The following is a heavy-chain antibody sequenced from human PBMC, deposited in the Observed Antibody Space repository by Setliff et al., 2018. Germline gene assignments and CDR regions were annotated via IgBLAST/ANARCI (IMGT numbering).Heavy chain of an antibody. D-gene: IGHD7-27*01. Sequence: GGSLRLSCGATGFTFRKYWMYWVRQVPGKGLVWVSRISPDGTITNYADSVKGRFTISRDNAKNTLYLQMNSLRGEDTAVYFCASIDWGENFYNTDVWGKGTTVTVSS. CDR3: ASIDWGENFYNTDV. CDR1: GFTFRKYW. CDR2: ISPDGTIT. J-gene: IGHJ6*03. V-gene: IGHV3-74*01.